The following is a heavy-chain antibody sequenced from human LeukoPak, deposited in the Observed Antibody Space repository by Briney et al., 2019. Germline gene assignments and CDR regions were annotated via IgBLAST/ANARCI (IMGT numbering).Heavy chain of an antibody. CDR1: GASVSNSDYY. Sequence: SETLSLTCNVSGASVSNSDYYWSWIRQPPGKGLEWIGEINHSGSTNYNPSLKSRVTISVDTSKNQFSLKLSSVTAADTAVYYCARGSEIAAAGSGYYFDYWGQGTLVTVSS. J-gene: IGHJ4*02. D-gene: IGHD6-13*01. CDR2: INHSGST. V-gene: IGHV4-34*01. CDR3: ARGSEIAAAGSGYYFDY.